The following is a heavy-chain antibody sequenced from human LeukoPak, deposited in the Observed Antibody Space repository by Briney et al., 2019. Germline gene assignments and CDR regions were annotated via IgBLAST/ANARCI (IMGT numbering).Heavy chain of an antibody. D-gene: IGHD4-23*01. CDR2: IKQDGSGK. J-gene: IGHJ4*02. CDR3: ARNYGGNSAG. V-gene: IGHV3-7*04. Sequence: GGSLRLSCAASGFTFSSSWMSWVRLAPGKGLEWVANIKQDGSGKYYVDSVKGRFTISRDNAKNLLYLQMNSLRDEDTAVYYCARNYGGNSAGWGQGTLVTVTS. CDR1: GFTFSSSW.